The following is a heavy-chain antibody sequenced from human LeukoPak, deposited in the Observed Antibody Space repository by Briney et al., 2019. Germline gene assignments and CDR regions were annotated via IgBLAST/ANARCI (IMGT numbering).Heavy chain of an antibody. CDR1: GGSISSSSYY. CDR2: IYNSGST. Sequence: SETLSLTCTVSGGSISSSSYYWGWIRQSPGKGLEWIGSIYNSGSTYYNPSLKSRVSISVDTSKNQFSLKVSSVTAADTAVYYCARDVKSSGYNYYGMDVWGQGTTVTVSS. CDR3: ARDVKSSGYNYYGMDV. D-gene: IGHD6-19*01. V-gene: IGHV4-39*07. J-gene: IGHJ6*02.